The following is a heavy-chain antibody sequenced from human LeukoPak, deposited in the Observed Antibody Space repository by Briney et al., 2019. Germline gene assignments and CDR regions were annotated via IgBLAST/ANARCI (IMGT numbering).Heavy chain of an antibody. CDR1: GGSISSSPYY. CDR2: IYYSGST. J-gene: IGHJ4*02. D-gene: IGHD2-2*01. CDR3: ARHSEYQPDYFDY. Sequence: PSETLPLTYTVSGGSISSSPYYWGWIRRPPGKGLEWIGSIYYSGSTYYNPSLKSRVTLSIDTSKNQFSLKLSSVTAADTAVYYCARHSEYQPDYFDYWGQGTLVTVSS. V-gene: IGHV4-39*01.